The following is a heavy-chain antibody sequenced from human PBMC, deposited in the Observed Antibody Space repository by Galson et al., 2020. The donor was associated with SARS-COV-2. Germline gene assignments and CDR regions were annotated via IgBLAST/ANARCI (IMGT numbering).Heavy chain of an antibody. J-gene: IGHJ6*02. Sequence: SETLSLTCTVSGASFSITSYYWGWIRKPPGKGLEWVGSISYHGSAYYNPSFRSRVSISIDTSKSQFYLRLDSVTAADTAEYYCARDWGDYTYSVGHWMEGWGQGTPVTFFS. CDR2: ISYHGSA. D-gene: IGHD4-4*01. CDR3: ARDWGDYTYSVGHWMEG. CDR1: GASFSITSYY. V-gene: IGHV4-39*07.